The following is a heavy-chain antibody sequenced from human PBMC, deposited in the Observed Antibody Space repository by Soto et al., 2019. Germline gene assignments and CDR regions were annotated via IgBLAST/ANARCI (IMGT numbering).Heavy chain of an antibody. D-gene: IGHD2-2*01. CDR3: ARHYCSSTSCYPVYYYYYGMDV. CDR1: GYSFTSYW. V-gene: IGHV5-51*01. J-gene: IGHJ6*02. CDR2: IYSGDSDT. Sequence: GESLKLSCKGSGYSFTSYWIGWVRQMPGKGLEWMGIIYSGDSDTRYSPSFQGQVTISADKSISTAYLQWSSLKASDTAMYYCARHYCSSTSCYPVYYYYYGMDVWGQGTTVTVS.